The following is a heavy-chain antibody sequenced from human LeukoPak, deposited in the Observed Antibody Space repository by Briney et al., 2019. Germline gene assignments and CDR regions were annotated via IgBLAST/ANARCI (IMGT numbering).Heavy chain of an antibody. CDR3: AKEPSYYDSSGYYLL. D-gene: IGHD3-22*01. J-gene: IGHJ4*02. V-gene: IGHV3-30*02. Sequence: GGSLRLSCAASGVTFSSHAMTWVRQAPGKGLEWVAFIRYDGSNKYYADSVKGRFTISRDNSKNTLYLQMNSLRAEDTAVYYCAKEPSYYDSSGYYLLWGQGTLVTVSS. CDR2: IRYDGSNK. CDR1: GVTFSSHA.